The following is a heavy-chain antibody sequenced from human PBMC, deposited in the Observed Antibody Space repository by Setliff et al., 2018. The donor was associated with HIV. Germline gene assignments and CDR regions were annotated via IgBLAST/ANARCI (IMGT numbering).Heavy chain of an antibody. Sequence: PSETLSLTCTVSGGSISSDSYYWGWIRQSPGKGLEWIGSINYSGNTHHSPSLRTRITMSVDTSRKQISLSLNSVTAADTAVYYCARESLNLGELSSNPDASDIWGQGTMVTVSS. CDR3: ARESLNLGELSSNPDASDI. D-gene: IGHD3-16*02. J-gene: IGHJ3*02. V-gene: IGHV4-39*02. CDR1: GGSISSDSYY. CDR2: INYSGNT.